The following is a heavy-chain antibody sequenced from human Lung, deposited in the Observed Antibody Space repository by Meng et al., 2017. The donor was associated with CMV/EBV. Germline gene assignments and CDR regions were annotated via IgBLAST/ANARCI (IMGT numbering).Heavy chain of an antibody. Sequence: GGSLRLXCAASGLTFSSYGMSWVRQAPGKGLEWVSSIGATAGGTYYADSVKGRFTISRDNAKNTLYLQMNSLRAEDTAVYYCAKYSAVGERLYYFDYGGQGXLVTVSS. J-gene: IGHJ4*02. V-gene: IGHV3-23*01. CDR3: AKYSAVGERLYYFDY. D-gene: IGHD2-21*01. CDR1: GLTFSSYG. CDR2: IGATAGGT.